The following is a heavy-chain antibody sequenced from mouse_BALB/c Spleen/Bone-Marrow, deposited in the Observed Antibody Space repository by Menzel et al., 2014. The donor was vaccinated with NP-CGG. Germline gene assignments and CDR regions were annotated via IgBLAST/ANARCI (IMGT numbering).Heavy chain of an antibody. V-gene: IGHV1S22*01. J-gene: IGHJ2*01. CDR2: IYPGSGST. D-gene: IGHD1-2*01. Sequence: LKHSGSELVRPGASVKLSCKASGYTFXSYWMHWVKQRPGQGLEWIGNIYPGSGSTNYDEKFKSKATLTVDTSSSTAYMQLSSLTSEDSAVYYCTPRLRYWGQGTTLTVSS. CDR3: TPRLRY. CDR1: GYTFXSYW.